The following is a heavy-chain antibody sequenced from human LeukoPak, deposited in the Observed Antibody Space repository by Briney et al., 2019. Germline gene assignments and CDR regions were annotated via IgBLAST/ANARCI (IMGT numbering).Heavy chain of an antibody. CDR2: MQGGEDNM. CDR1: VLTFSQSV. V-gene: IGHV3-30*02. D-gene: IGHD3-10*01. CDR3: AKENRRVGDALDI. Sequence: GGSLRLSCVASVLTFSQSVFHGVPHAPGQGLEGVAVMQGGEDNMYYADSVKGRFIVSRDNSKNTVYLLMNSLRTEDTAVYYCAKENRRVGDALDIWGRGTAVTVSS. J-gene: IGHJ3*02.